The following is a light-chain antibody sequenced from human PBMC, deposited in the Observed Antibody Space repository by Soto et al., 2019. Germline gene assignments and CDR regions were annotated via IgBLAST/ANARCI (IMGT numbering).Light chain of an antibody. V-gene: IGLV2-8*01. CDR1: SSDIGGYNY. CDR3: SSYAGSYGYV. Sequence: QSVLTQPPSASGSLGQSVTISCTGTSSDIGGYNYVSWYQQHPGKAPKVVIYEVNKRPSGVPDCFSGSKSDYMASLTVSGLQAEDEADYYCSSYAGSYGYVFGTGTKVTVL. J-gene: IGLJ1*01. CDR2: EVN.